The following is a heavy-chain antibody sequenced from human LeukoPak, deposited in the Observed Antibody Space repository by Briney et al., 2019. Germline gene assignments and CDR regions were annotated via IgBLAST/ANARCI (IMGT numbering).Heavy chain of an antibody. V-gene: IGHV1-69*04. CDR2: IVPALEVT. Sequence: ASVKVSCKASGNTFSSYAISWVRQAPGQGLEWLGRIVPALEVTKYSQNLEGRVTITADKSTVTAYMEVNGLRPDDTAVYYCAREGDVFGPFDSWGQGTLVTVSS. CDR3: AREGDVFGPFDS. J-gene: IGHJ4*02. CDR1: GNTFSSYA. D-gene: IGHD3-16*01.